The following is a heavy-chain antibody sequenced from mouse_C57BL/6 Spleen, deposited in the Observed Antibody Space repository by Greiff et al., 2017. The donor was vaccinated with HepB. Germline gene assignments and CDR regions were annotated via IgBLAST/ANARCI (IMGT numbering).Heavy chain of an antibody. D-gene: IGHD3-2*02. J-gene: IGHJ3*01. V-gene: IGHV1-81*01. CDR1: GYTFTSYG. CDR3: ARPAQALFAY. CDR2: IYPRSGNT. Sequence: VKLMESGAELARPGASVKLSCKASGYTFTSYGISWVKQRTGQGLEWIGEIYPRSGNTYYNEKFKGKATLTADKSSSTAYMELRSLTSEDSAVYFCARPAQALFAYWGQGTLVTVSA.